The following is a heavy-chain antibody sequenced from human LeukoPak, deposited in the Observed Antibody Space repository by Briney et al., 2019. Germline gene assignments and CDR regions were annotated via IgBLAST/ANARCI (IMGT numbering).Heavy chain of an antibody. CDR3: ARVEVVAALVDS. CDR2: IYYSGST. V-gene: IGHV4-31*03. J-gene: IGHJ3*02. D-gene: IGHD2-15*01. CDR1: GVSISRGGYY. Sequence: SETLSLTCTVSGVSISRGGYYWSWIRQHPGKGLEWIGYIYYSGSTYYNPSLKSRVTISVDTSKNQLSLKLSSVTAADTAVYYCARVEVVAALVDSWGQGTMVTVSS.